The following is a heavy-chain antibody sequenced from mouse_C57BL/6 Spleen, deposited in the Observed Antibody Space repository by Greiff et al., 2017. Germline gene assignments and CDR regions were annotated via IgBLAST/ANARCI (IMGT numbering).Heavy chain of an antibody. Sequence: VKLMESGPELVKPGASVKLSCKASGYTFTSYDINWVKQRPGQGLEWIGWIYPRDGSTKYHEKFKGKATLTVDTSSSTAYMELRSLTAEDSAVCFWARERGGRYYGSSYEGYYAMDDWGQGTSVTVSS. CDR3: ARERGGRYYGSSYEGYYAMDD. V-gene: IGHV1-85*01. CDR1: GYTFTSYD. CDR2: IYPRDGST. J-gene: IGHJ4*01. D-gene: IGHD1-1*01.